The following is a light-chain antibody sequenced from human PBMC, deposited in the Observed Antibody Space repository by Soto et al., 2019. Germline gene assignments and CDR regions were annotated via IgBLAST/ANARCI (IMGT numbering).Light chain of an antibody. CDR3: QQSYTTPIT. V-gene: IGKV1-39*01. CDR1: QSISSY. Sequence: DLQMTQSPSSLSASVGDRVTITCRASQSISSYLNWYQQKPGKAPNLLIYSASSLQSGVPSRFSGSGSGTDFTLTIISLQPEDFATYYCQQSYTTPITFGQGTRLEIK. CDR2: SAS. J-gene: IGKJ5*01.